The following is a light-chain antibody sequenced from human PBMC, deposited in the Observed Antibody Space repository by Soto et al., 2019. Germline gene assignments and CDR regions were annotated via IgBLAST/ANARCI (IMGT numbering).Light chain of an antibody. Sequence: QTVVTQPPSVSGATGQRVTISCTGTRSNTGAGYDVHWYQQHPGTAPKYLIYSNSNRPSGVPDRFSGSKSGTSASLAISGLQAEDESDYFCQSFDTSLKGWVFGGGTKVTVL. CDR2: SNS. V-gene: IGLV1-40*01. CDR1: RSNTGAGYD. CDR3: QSFDTSLKGWV. J-gene: IGLJ3*02.